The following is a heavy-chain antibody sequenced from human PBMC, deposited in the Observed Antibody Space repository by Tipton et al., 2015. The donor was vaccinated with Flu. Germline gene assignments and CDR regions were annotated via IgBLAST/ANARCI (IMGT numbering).Heavy chain of an antibody. CDR3: ARYIVVVRDDAFDI. CDR1: GGSISSYY. Sequence: TLSLTCTVSGGSISSYYWSWIRQPAGKGLEWIGRIYTSGSTNYNPSLKSRVTMSVDTSKNQFSLKLSSVTAADTAVYYCARYIVVVRDDAFDILGQGTMVTVSS. V-gene: IGHV4-4*07. D-gene: IGHD2-21*01. CDR2: IYTSGST. J-gene: IGHJ3*02.